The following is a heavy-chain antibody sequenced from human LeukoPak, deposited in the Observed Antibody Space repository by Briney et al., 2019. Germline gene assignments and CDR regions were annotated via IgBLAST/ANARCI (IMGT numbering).Heavy chain of an antibody. V-gene: IGHV3-7*01. Sequence: GGSLRLSCAASGFTFSDYWMGWVRQAPGKGLEWVANIKQDGSEKYFLGSVRGRFTISRDNAKDSLYLQMNSLRVEDTAVYYCAELGITMIGGVWGKGTTVTVSS. CDR3: AELGITMIGGV. CDR1: GFTFSDYW. CDR2: IKQDGSEK. J-gene: IGHJ6*04. D-gene: IGHD3-10*02.